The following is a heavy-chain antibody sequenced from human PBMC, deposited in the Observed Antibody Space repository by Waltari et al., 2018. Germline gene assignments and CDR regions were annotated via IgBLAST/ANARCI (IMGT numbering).Heavy chain of an antibody. Sequence: EVQLVESGGGLVKPGGSLRLSCVDSGFKLSAYAMNCVRQAPGKGLEWVSSIGSSSSFMDYADSVRGRFTVSRDNAKNTLYLQMDTLRAEDTAVYYCAREGAEQWVVEDYGMDVWGQGTTVTVSS. V-gene: IGHV3-21*02. CDR2: IGSSSSFM. D-gene: IGHD6-19*01. J-gene: IGHJ6*02. CDR3: AREGAEQWVVEDYGMDV. CDR1: GFKLSAYA.